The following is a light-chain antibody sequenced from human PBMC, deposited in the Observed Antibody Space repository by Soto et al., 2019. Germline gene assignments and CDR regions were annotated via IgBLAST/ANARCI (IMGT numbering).Light chain of an antibody. V-gene: IGKV3-15*01. Sequence: IVITQSPPTLSVSPGERATLSCRASQSVSSNLAWYQQKPGQAPRLLIYGAPTRATVIPARFSGSGSGTEFTLTISSLQSEDYAVYYCQQYNDWPRTFGQGTKVDIK. CDR1: QSVSSN. CDR2: GAP. J-gene: IGKJ1*01. CDR3: QQYNDWPRT.